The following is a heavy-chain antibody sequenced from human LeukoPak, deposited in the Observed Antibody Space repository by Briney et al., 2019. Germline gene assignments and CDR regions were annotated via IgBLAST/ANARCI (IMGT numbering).Heavy chain of an antibody. CDR3: AREGVYRTYIAAAGSGSNDY. CDR1: GFTFSSYT. J-gene: IGHJ4*02. CDR2: ITTGGPNT. V-gene: IGHV3-21*01. D-gene: IGHD6-13*01. Sequence: GGSLRLSCTASGFTFSSYTMSWVRQAPGKGLKWVSTITTGGPNTYYADSVKGRFTISRDNAKNSLYLQMNSLRAEDTAVYYCAREGVYRTYIAAAGSGSNDYWGQGTLVTVSS.